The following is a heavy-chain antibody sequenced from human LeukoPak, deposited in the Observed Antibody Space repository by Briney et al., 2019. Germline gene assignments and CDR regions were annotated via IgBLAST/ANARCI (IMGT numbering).Heavy chain of an antibody. CDR3: ARDRSSSWPFDY. Sequence: ASVKVSCKASGYTFTSYYMHWVRQAPAQGLEWMGIISPSGGGTSYAQKFQGRVTMTRDTSTSTVYMELSSLRSEDTAVYYCARDRSSSWPFDYWGQGTLVTVSS. CDR1: GYTFTSYY. CDR2: ISPSGGGT. V-gene: IGHV1-46*01. D-gene: IGHD6-13*01. J-gene: IGHJ4*02.